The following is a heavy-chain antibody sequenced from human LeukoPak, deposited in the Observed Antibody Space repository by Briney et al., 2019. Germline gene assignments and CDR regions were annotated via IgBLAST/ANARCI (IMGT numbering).Heavy chain of an antibody. CDR1: GFTFSSYA. D-gene: IGHD4-17*01. V-gene: IGHV3-30*04. Sequence: GGSLRLSCAASGFTFSSYAMHWVRQAPGKGLEWVAVISCDGSNKYYADSVKGRFTISRDNSKNTLYLQMNSLRAEDTAVYYCARDRRRGSTVTTIDYWGQGTLVTVSS. CDR3: ARDRRRGSTVTTIDY. J-gene: IGHJ4*02. CDR2: ISCDGSNK.